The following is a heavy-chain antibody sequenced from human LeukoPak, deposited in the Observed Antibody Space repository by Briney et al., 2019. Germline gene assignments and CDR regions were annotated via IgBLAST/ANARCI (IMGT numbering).Heavy chain of an antibody. J-gene: IGHJ4*02. D-gene: IGHD6-19*01. CDR2: IYFSGTT. V-gene: IGHV4-59*08. CDR1: GDSISNYY. Sequence: SETLSLTCTVSGDSISNYYWSWIRQPPGKGLDWIGYIYFSGTTNYNPSLKGRVTMSVDTSKNQFSLKLTSMTAADTAVYFCARLSHPSGSDWFFDYWGQGSLVTVSS. CDR3: ARLSHPSGSDWFFDY.